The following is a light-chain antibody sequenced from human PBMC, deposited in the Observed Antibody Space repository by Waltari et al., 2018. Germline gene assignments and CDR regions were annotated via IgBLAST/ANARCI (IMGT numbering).Light chain of an antibody. CDR3: CSFAGSNTWV. CDR2: EDT. CDR1: NSDVGGYDR. Sequence: QSALTQPASVSGSPGQSITISCPGTNSDVGGYDRVSWYQQHPDKAPKVMIYEDTKRPSGVSYRFSGSKSGNTASLTISGLQAEDEADYYCCSFAGSNTWVFGGGTKLTVL. V-gene: IGLV2-23*01. J-gene: IGLJ3*02.